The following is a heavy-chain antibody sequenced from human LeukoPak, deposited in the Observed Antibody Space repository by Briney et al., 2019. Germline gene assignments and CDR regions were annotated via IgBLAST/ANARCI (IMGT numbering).Heavy chain of an antibody. J-gene: IGHJ4*02. D-gene: IGHD3-10*01. CDR2: IYYSGST. V-gene: IGHV4-59*01. Sequence: SETLSLTCTVSGGSISSYYWSWIRQPPGKGLEWIGYIYYSGSTNYNPSLKSRVTISVDTSKNQFSLKLGSVTAADTAVYYCARGAMVRGVTKFDYWGQGTLVTVSS. CDR1: GGSISSYY. CDR3: ARGAMVRGVTKFDY.